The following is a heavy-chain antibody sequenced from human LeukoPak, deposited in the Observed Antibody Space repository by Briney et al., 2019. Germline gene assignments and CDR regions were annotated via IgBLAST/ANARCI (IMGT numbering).Heavy chain of an antibody. D-gene: IGHD5-18*01. Sequence: GGSLRLSCAASGFTVSTNYMSWIRQAPGKGLEWVSVIYSGGTTNYADSVKGRFTISRDNSKNTVYLQMNSLRAEDTAVYYCARGGYAHYYGMDVWGQGTTVTVSS. CDR1: GFTVSTNY. CDR2: IYSGGTT. V-gene: IGHV3-53*01. J-gene: IGHJ6*02. CDR3: ARGGYAHYYGMDV.